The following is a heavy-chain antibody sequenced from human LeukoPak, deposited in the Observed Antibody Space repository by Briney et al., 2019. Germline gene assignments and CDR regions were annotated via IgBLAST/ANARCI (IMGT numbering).Heavy chain of an antibody. CDR2: IYTSGST. CDR3: ARDTGVVVTASPGSFDY. J-gene: IGHJ4*02. Sequence: SETLSLTCTVSGGSISSYYWSWIRQPAGKGLEWIGRIYTSGSTNYNPSLKSRVTISVDTSKNQFSLKLSSVTAADTAVYYCARDTGVVVTASPGSFDYWGQGTLVTVSS. V-gene: IGHV4-4*07. CDR1: GGSISSYY. D-gene: IGHD2-21*02.